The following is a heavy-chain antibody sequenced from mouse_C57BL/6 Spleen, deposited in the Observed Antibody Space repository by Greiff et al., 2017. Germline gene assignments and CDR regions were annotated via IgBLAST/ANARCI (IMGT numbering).Heavy chain of an antibody. CDR3: ARGEWTTVGYFDY. J-gene: IGHJ2*01. D-gene: IGHD1-1*01. CDR2: IAPNSGGT. Sequence: QVQLQQPGAELVKPGASVKLSCKASGYTFTSYWMHWVKQRPGRGLEWIGRIAPNSGGTKYNEKFKSKATLTVDKPSSTAYMQLSSLTSEDSAVYYCARGEWTTVGYFDYWGQGTTLTVSS. V-gene: IGHV1-72*01. CDR1: GYTFTSYW.